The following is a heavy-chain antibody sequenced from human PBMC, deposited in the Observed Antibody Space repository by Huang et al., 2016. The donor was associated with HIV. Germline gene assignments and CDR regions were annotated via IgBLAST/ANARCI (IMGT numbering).Heavy chain of an antibody. D-gene: IGHD6-19*01. CDR2: ISYDGSNK. V-gene: IGHV3-30*03. CDR1: GFIFSNYG. Sequence: QVQLVESGGGVVQPGRSLRLSCAAFGFIFSNYGMHWVRQAPGKGLEGVARISYDGSNKYYTDSVKGRFSISRDNSKNTLYLQMNSLRAEDTAVYYCALKGDSSGWEYFRHWGQGTLVTVSS. CDR3: ALKGDSSGWEYFRH. J-gene: IGHJ1*01.